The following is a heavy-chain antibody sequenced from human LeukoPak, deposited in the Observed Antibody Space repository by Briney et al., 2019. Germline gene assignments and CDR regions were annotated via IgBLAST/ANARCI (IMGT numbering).Heavy chain of an antibody. V-gene: IGHV4-61*02. Sequence: SETLSLTCTVSGGSISSGSYYWSWIRQPAGKGLEWIGRIYTSGSTNYNPSLKSRVTISVDTSKNQFSLKLSSVTAADTAVYYCASVGSEWEQQNWYFDLWGRGTLVTVSS. CDR1: GGSISSGSYY. D-gene: IGHD1-26*01. CDR3: ASVGSEWEQQNWYFDL. J-gene: IGHJ2*01. CDR2: IYTSGST.